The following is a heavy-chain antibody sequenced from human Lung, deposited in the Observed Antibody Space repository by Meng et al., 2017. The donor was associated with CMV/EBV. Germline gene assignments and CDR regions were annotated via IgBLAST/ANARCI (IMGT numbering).Heavy chain of an antibody. J-gene: IGHJ6*02. CDR1: GFTFDDYA. V-gene: IGHV3-43D*03. CDR3: AKEYIAAAGTDYYYGMDV. D-gene: IGHD6-13*01. Sequence: SCAASGFTFDDYAMHWVRQAPGKGLEWVSLISWDGGSTYYADSVKGRFTISRDNSKNSLYLQMNSLRAEDTALYYCAKEYIAAAGTDYYYGMDVWXQGNXVTVSS. CDR2: ISWDGGST.